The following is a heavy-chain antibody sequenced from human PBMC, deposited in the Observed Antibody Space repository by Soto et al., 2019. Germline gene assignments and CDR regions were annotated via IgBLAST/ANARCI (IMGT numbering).Heavy chain of an antibody. D-gene: IGHD6-13*01. CDR3: AKDAVAPIAEPGAIDD. CDR2: ISGSGGST. Sequence: GSLRLSCAASGFTFSSYAMSWVRQAPGKGLEWVSAISGSGGSTYYADSVKGRFTISRDNSKNTLYLQMNSLRAEDTAVYYCAKDAVAPIAEPGAIDDWGQGTLVTVSS. V-gene: IGHV3-23*01. J-gene: IGHJ4*02. CDR1: GFTFSSYA.